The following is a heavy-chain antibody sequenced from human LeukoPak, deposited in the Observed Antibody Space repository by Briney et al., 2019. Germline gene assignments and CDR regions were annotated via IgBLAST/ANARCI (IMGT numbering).Heavy chain of an antibody. Sequence: SETLSLTCTVSGGSISSSSYYWGWIRQPPGKGLEWIGSIYYSGSTYYNPSLKSRVTISVDTSKNQFSLKLSSVTAADTAVYYCARQQVRGEFDYWGQGTLVTVSS. J-gene: IGHJ4*02. D-gene: IGHD3-10*01. CDR1: GGSISSSSYY. CDR2: IYYSGST. CDR3: ARQQVRGEFDY. V-gene: IGHV4-39*01.